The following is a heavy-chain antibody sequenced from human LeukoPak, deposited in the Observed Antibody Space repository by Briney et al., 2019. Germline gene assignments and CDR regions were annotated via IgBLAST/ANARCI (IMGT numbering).Heavy chain of an antibody. Sequence: SETLPLTCTVSGGSISSYYWSWIRQPPGKGLEWIGYISYSGSTNFNPSLKSRVTISVGTSKNQFSLKLSSVTAADTAVYYCAREGTAGTNLNWFDPWGQGTLVTVSS. CDR3: AREGTAGTNLNWFDP. CDR1: GGSISSYY. J-gene: IGHJ5*02. D-gene: IGHD1-1*01. V-gene: IGHV4-59*01. CDR2: ISYSGST.